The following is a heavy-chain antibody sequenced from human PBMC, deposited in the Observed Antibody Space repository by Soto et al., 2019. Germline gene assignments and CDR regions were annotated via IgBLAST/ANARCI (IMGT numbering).Heavy chain of an antibody. CDR1: GFTFRTYG. CDR3: ARGRVDGGELDL. D-gene: IGHD1-26*01. V-gene: IGHV3-33*01. J-gene: IGHJ4*02. Sequence: VQLVESGGGVVQPGRSLRLSCAASGFTFRTYGMYWVRQAPGKGLEWVAVIWYDASNKYYADSVKGRFTISRDNSENTLYLQMNSLRAEDTAGDYCARGRVDGGELDLWGQGTLVTVSS. CDR2: IWYDASNK.